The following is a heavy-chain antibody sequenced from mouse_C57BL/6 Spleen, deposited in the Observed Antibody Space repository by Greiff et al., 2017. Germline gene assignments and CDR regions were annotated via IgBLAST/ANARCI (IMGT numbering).Heavy chain of an antibody. CDR1: GFTFSDYY. V-gene: IGHV5-16*01. D-gene: IGHD3-2*02. CDR3: ARVRLLSYAMDY. Sequence: EVKVVESEGGLVQPGSSMKLSCTASGFTFSDYYMAWVRQVPEKGLEWVANINYDGSSTYYLDSLKSRFIISKDNAKNILYLQMSRLKSEDTATYYCARVRLLSYAMDYWGQGTSVTVSS. CDR2: INYDGSST. J-gene: IGHJ4*01.